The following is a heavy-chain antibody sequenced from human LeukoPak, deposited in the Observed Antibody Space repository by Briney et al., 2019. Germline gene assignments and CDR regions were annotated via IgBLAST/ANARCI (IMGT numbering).Heavy chain of an antibody. D-gene: IGHD6-25*01. CDR3: ARRSAAKDAFDI. CDR1: GSTFSNYG. CDR2: IRYDGSNK. Sequence: GGSLRLSCAASGSTFSNYGMHWVRQAPGKGLEWVAFIRYDGSNKYYADSVKGRFTISGDNSKNTLYLQMNSLRVEDTAVYYCARRSAAKDAFDIWGQGTKVTVSS. V-gene: IGHV3-30*02. J-gene: IGHJ3*02.